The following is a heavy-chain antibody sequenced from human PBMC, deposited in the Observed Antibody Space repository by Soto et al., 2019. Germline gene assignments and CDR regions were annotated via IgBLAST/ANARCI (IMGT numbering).Heavy chain of an antibody. Sequence: SMKVSCKASGGTFSSYAISWVRQAPGQGLEWMGGIIPIFGTANYAQKFQGRVTITADESTSTAYMELSSLRSEDTAVYYCARARDGYALYFDYWGQGTLVTVSS. D-gene: IGHD5-12*01. CDR1: GGTFSSYA. CDR3: ARARDGYALYFDY. CDR2: IIPIFGTA. V-gene: IGHV1-69*13. J-gene: IGHJ4*02.